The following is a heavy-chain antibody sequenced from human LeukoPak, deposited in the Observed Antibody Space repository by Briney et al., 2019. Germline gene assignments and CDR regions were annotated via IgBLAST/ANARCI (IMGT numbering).Heavy chain of an antibody. CDR1: VVTLSSIA. J-gene: IGHJ4*02. Sequence: RGSLRLSCAVSVVTLSSIAMSWVRPAPGKGLEWVSAISGSGGSTHYADSVKGRFTISRHNSKNTLAVQMNSLRAEDTSVYDCAKRRIAAAADLNFDYWGQGTLVNVSS. CDR3: AKRRIAAAADLNFDY. V-gene: IGHV3-23*01. D-gene: IGHD6-13*01. CDR2: ISGSGGST.